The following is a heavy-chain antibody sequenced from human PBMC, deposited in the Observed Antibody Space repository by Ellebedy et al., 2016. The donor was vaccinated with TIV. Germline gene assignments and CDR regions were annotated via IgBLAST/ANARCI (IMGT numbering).Heavy chain of an antibody. Sequence: MPSETLSLTCTVSSGSISRDYWSWLRQPPGEVLEWIGYIYYSGATNYNPTLRSRVTISLDSSKSQFSLKVSSVTAADTAVYYCAKGAGWYNYWGPGTLVTVSS. J-gene: IGHJ4*02. CDR1: SGSISRDY. CDR2: IYYSGAT. CDR3: AKGAGWYNY. D-gene: IGHD6-19*01. V-gene: IGHV4-59*01.